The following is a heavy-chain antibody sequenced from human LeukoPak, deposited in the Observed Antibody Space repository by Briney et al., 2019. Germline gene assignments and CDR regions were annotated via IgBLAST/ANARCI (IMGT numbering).Heavy chain of an antibody. CDR2: ISSTSIYT. Sequence: GGSLRLSCAASAFTFSDFYMTWIRQAPGKGLEWVSYISSTSIYTKYADSLKGRFTISRDNAKNSLYLQMSSLRVDDTAVYYCAKIYSGSCHWGQGTLVTVSS. CDR1: AFTFSDFY. J-gene: IGHJ4*02. V-gene: IGHV3-11*03. D-gene: IGHD6-13*01. CDR3: AKIYSGSCH.